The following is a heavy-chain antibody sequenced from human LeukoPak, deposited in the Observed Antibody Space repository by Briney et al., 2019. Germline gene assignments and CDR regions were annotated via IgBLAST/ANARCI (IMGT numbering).Heavy chain of an antibody. Sequence: GASVKVSCKASGYTFTVYYIHWVRQAPGQGLEWMGWINPNSGGINYAQRFQGRVTMTRDTSFSTAYMELSRLRSDDTAVYYCALNDYGDGLGYWGQGTLVTVFS. CDR1: GYTFTVYY. V-gene: IGHV1-2*02. CDR3: ALNDYGDGLGY. CDR2: INPNSGGI. J-gene: IGHJ4*02. D-gene: IGHD4-17*01.